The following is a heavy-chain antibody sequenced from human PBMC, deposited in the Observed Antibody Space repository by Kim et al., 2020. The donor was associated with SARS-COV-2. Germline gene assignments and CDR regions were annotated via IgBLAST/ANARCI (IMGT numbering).Heavy chain of an antibody. V-gene: IGHV4-34*01. CDR1: GDPVNGYY. J-gene: IGHJ4*02. D-gene: IGHD3-9*01. Sequence: SETLSLTCAVYGDPVNGYYWSWIRQPPGKGLEWIGEINYDRSTNYKPSLKSRVTMSLDSSKSHFSLRLTSLTAADTAVYYCARGRYFDWLFHQSPHYFDYWDQGNLVTVSS. CDR3: ARGRYFDWLFHQSPHYFDY. CDR2: INYDRST.